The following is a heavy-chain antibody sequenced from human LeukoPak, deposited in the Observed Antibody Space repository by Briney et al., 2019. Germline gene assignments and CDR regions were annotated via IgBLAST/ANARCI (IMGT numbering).Heavy chain of an antibody. Sequence: PGGSLRLSCAASRFTFSSYWMHWVRQAPGKGLECVANIKEDGSEKYYVDSVKGRFTISRDNVENSLFLQMNSLKTEDTAVYYRWGSGWYDGYYYYMDVWGKGTTVTVSS. CDR3: WGSGWYDGYYYYMDV. D-gene: IGHD6-19*01. J-gene: IGHJ6*03. CDR2: IKEDGSEK. V-gene: IGHV3-7*03. CDR1: RFTFSSYW.